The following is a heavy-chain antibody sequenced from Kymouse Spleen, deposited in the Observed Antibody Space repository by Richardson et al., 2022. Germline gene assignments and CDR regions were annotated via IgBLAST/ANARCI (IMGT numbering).Heavy chain of an antibody. J-gene: IGHJ6*02. CDR3: ARDSGYDYYYYYGMDV. Sequence: QVQLQESGPGLVKPSQTLSLTCTVSGGSISSGGYYWSWIRQHPGKGLEWIGYIYYSGSTYYNPSLKSRVTISVDTSKNQFSLKLSSVTAADTAVYYCARDSGYDYYYYYGMDVWGQGTTVTVSS. CDR1: GGSISSGGYY. D-gene: IGHD5-12*01. CDR2: IYYSGST. V-gene: IGHV4-31*03.